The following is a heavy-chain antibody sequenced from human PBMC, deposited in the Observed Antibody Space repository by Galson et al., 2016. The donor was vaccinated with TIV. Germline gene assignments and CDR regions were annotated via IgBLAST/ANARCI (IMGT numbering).Heavy chain of an antibody. J-gene: IGHJ3*02. CDR2: IYSSGTT. V-gene: IGHV4-61*02. Sequence: TLSLTCSVSGDSISSSIYFWSWIRQPAGKGLEWIGRIYSSGTTNSNPSLKSRVAISVDTSRNQFSLKLSSVTAADTAVYYCARASSSGWDNGGDAFDKWGQGTMVTVSS. D-gene: IGHD6-19*01. CDR1: GDSISSSIYF. CDR3: ARASSSGWDNGGDAFDK.